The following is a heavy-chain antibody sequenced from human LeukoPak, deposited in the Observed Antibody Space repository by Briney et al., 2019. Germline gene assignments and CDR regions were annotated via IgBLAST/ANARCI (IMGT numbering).Heavy chain of an antibody. CDR2: ISAYNGNT. V-gene: IGHV1-18*01. J-gene: IGHJ2*01. CDR1: GYTFTTFG. Sequence: ASVKVSCKASGYTFTTFGISWVRQAPGQGLEWMGWISAYNGNTNYAQKLQGRVTMTTDTSTSTAYMELRSLRSDDTAVYYCARGDRIAVASWYFDLWGRGTLVTVSS. CDR3: ARGDRIAVASWYFDL. D-gene: IGHD6-19*01.